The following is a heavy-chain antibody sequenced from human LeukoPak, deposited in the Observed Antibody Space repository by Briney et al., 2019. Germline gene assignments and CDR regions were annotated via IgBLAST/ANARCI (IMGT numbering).Heavy chain of an antibody. CDR3: ARAALPYSSSWYWG. CDR1: GYTFTSYD. J-gene: IGHJ4*02. D-gene: IGHD6-13*01. CDR2: MNPNSGNT. V-gene: IGHV1-8*01. Sequence: GASVKVSCKASGYTFTSYDINWVRQATGQGLEWMGWMNPNSGNTGYAQKFQGRVTMTRNTSISTAYMELSSLRSDDTAVYYCARAALPYSSSWYWGWGQGTLVTVSS.